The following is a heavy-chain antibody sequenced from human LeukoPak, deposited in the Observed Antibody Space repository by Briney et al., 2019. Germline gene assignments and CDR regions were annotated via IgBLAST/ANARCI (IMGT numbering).Heavy chain of an antibody. Sequence: SETLSLTCTVSGGSISSSSYYWGWIRQPPGKGLEWIGSIYYSGSTYYNPSLKSQVTISVVTSKNQFSLKLSSVTGADPAVYYCARGSGGLEEGLPLDYWGQGTLVTVSS. CDR3: ARGSGGLEEGLPLDY. CDR2: IYYSGST. J-gene: IGHJ4*02. CDR1: GGSISSSSYY. V-gene: IGHV4-39*07. D-gene: IGHD3-10*01.